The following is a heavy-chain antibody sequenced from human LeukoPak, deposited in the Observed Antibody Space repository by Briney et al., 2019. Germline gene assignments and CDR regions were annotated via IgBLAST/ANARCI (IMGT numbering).Heavy chain of an antibody. D-gene: IGHD4-17*01. CDR1: GFTFSDYY. Sequence: PGGSLRLSCAASGFTFSDYYMSWIRQAPGKALEWVSYVSSGSSTIYYADSVKGRFTISRDNAKNSLYLQMNSLRAEDTAVYHCASSDYGGFDYWGQGTLVTVSS. CDR2: VSSGSSTI. J-gene: IGHJ4*02. V-gene: IGHV3-11*04. CDR3: ASSDYGGFDY.